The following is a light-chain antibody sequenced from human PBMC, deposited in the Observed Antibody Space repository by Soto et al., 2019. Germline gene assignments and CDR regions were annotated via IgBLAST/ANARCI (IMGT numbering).Light chain of an antibody. CDR2: AAS. CDR1: QVFSSY. CDR3: QQYYSYPRT. Sequence: AIRMTQSPSSFSASTGNKVTITCRVSQVFSSYLAWYQQNPGKAPKLLIYAASTLQSGVPSRFSGSGSGTDFTFTISCLQSEDFATYYCQQYYSYPRTFGQGTKV. J-gene: IGKJ1*01. V-gene: IGKV1-8*01.